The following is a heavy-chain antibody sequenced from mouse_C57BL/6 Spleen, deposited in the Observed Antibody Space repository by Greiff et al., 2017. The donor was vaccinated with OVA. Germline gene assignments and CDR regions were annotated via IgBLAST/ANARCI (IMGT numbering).Heavy chain of an antibody. D-gene: IGHD1-1*01. CDR3: AKRDYYGSSYDAMDY. J-gene: IGHJ4*01. Sequence: QVQLQQSGPGLVQPSQSLSITCTVSGFSLTSYGVHWVRQSPGKGLEWLGVIWRGGSTDYNAAFMSRLSITKDNSKSQVFFKMNSLQADATAIYYCAKRDYYGSSYDAMDYWGQGTSVTVSS. V-gene: IGHV2-5*01. CDR2: IWRGGST. CDR1: GFSLTSYG.